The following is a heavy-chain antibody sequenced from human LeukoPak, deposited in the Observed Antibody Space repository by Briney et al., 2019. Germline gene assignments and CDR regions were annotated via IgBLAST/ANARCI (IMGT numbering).Heavy chain of an antibody. J-gene: IGHJ6*03. D-gene: IGHD1-26*01. CDR2: ISWDGGST. Sequence: PGGSLRLSCAASGFTFDDYAMHWVRQAPGKGPEWVSLISWDGGSTYYADSVKGRFTISRDNSKNSLYLQMNSLRAEDTALYYCAKPSEGAKGNYYMDVWGKGTTVTVSS. CDR3: AKPSEGAKGNYYMDV. CDR1: GFTFDDYA. V-gene: IGHV3-43D*03.